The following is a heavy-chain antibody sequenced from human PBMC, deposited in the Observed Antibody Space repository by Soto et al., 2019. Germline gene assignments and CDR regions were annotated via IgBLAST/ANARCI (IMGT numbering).Heavy chain of an antibody. Sequence: QVQLVQSGAEVKNPGASVKVSCKASGYTFTRSGICWARQAPGQGLAWMGWINTYNGTTNYAQNVQGRVTLTTDTSTSTAYMELRSLRSNDTAIYYCAMVDVYVTPSPQDVWGQGTTVIVSS. V-gene: IGHV1-18*01. CDR3: AMVDVYVTPSPQDV. CDR2: INTYNGTT. J-gene: IGHJ6*02. D-gene: IGHD3-16*01. CDR1: GYTFTRSG.